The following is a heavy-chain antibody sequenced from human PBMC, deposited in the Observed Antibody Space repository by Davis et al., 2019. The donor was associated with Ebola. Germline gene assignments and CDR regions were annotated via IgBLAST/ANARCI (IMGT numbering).Heavy chain of an antibody. CDR1: GGSFSDYY. CDR3: ARVPAYPAYYGMDV. V-gene: IGHV3-11*01. CDR2: ISSSGSTI. D-gene: IGHD3-16*01. Sequence: PSETLSLTCAVYGGSFSDYYMSWIRQAPGKGLEWVSYISSSGSTIYYADSVKGRFTISRDNAKNSLYLQMNSLRAEDTAVYYCARVPAYPAYYGMDVWGQGTTVTVSS. J-gene: IGHJ6*02.